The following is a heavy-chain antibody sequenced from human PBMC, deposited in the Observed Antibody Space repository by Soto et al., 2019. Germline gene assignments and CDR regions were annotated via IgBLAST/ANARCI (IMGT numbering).Heavy chain of an antibody. Sequence: QVQLVQSGAEVKKPGSSVKVSCKASGGTFSSYAISWVRQAPGQGLEWMGGIIPIFGTANYAQKFQGRVKITADESTSTAYMELSSMRSEDTAVYYCARDSGWELLRGYFDYWGQGTLVTVSS. D-gene: IGHD1-26*01. J-gene: IGHJ4*02. V-gene: IGHV1-69*01. CDR2: IIPIFGTA. CDR1: GGTFSSYA. CDR3: ARDSGWELLRGYFDY.